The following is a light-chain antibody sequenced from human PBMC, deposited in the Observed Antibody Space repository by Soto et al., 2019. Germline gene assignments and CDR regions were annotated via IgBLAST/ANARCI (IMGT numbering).Light chain of an antibody. V-gene: IGLV1-44*01. J-gene: IGLJ2*01. Sequence: QSVLTQPPSASGAPGQRVTISCSGSSSTIGRNTVNWYRQLPGTAPKLLTFTNNQRPSGVPDRFSGSKSGTSASLAISGLQSEDEADYYCAAWDDSLNGPVFGGGTKLTVL. CDR1: SSTIGRNT. CDR3: AAWDDSLNGPV. CDR2: TNN.